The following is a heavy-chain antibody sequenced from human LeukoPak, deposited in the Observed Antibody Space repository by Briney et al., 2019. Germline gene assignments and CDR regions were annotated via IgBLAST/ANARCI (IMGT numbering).Heavy chain of an antibody. J-gene: IGHJ3*02. CDR2: IYYSGGT. CDR1: GGSISSSSYY. Sequence: SETLSLTCTVSGGSISSSSYYWGWIRQPPGKGLEWIGSIYYSGGTYYNPSLKSRVTISVDTSKNQFSLKLSSVTAADTAEYYCASGTMIVVDHQGGDAFDIWGQGTMVTVSS. CDR3: ASGTMIVVDHQGGDAFDI. V-gene: IGHV4-39*07. D-gene: IGHD3-22*01.